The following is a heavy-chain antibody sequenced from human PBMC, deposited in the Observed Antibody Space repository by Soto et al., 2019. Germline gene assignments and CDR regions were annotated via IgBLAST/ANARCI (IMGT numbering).Heavy chain of an antibody. V-gene: IGHV1-8*01. CDR3: ARGGLGYYDYVWGSYRSVNYYYYGMDV. D-gene: IGHD3-16*02. J-gene: IGHJ6*02. CDR1: GYTFTSYD. CDR2: MNPNSGNT. Sequence: GASVKVSCKASGYTFTSYDINWVRQATGQGLEWMGWMNPNSGNTGYAQKFQGRVTMTRNTSISTAYMELSSLSSEDTAVYYCARGGLGYYDYVWGSYRSVNYYYYGMDVWGQGTTVTVSS.